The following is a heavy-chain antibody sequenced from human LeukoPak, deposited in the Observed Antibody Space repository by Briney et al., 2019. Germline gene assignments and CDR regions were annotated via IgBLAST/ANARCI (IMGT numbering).Heavy chain of an antibody. V-gene: IGHV3-30*02. J-gene: IGHJ6*03. CDR1: GFTFSSYG. D-gene: IGHD5-12*01. CDR3: AKDQADIVATRLSYYYYYYMDV. Sequence: GGSLRLSCAASGFTFSSYGMHWVRQAPGKGLEWVAFIRYDGSNKYYADSVKGRFTISRDNSKNTLYLQMNSLRAEDTAVYYCAKDQADIVATRLSYYYYYYMDVWGKGTTVTISS. CDR2: IRYDGSNK.